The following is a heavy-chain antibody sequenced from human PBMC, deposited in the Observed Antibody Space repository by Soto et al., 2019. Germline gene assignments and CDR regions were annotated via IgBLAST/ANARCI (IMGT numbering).Heavy chain of an antibody. Sequence: GESLKISCAASGFTFSSYAMSWVRQAPGKGLEWVSAISGSGGSTYYADSVKGRFTISRDNSKNTLYLQMNSLRAEDTAVYYCAKVIGYESDDAFDIWGQGTMVTVS. D-gene: IGHD2-15*01. CDR2: ISGSGGST. J-gene: IGHJ3*02. V-gene: IGHV3-23*01. CDR3: AKVIGYESDDAFDI. CDR1: GFTFSSYA.